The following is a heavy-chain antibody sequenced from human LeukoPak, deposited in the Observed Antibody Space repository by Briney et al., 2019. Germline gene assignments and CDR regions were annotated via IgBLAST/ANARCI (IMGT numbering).Heavy chain of an antibody. V-gene: IGHV5-51*01. Sequence: GESLKISCKGSGYSFTSYWIGWVRQMPGKGLEWMGIIYPGYSDTRYSPSFQGQVTMSADKSICTAYLQWSSLKASDTAMYYCARLRSGYSSSLEDYWGQGTLVTVSS. J-gene: IGHJ4*02. CDR2: IYPGYSDT. D-gene: IGHD6-13*01. CDR3: ARLRSGYSSSLEDY. CDR1: GYSFTSYW.